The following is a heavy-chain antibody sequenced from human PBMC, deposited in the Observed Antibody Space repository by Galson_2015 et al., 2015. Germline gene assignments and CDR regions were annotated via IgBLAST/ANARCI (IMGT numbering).Heavy chain of an antibody. J-gene: IGHJ3*01. V-gene: IGHV3-64*02. CDR1: GFTLSASS. Sequence: SLRLSCAASGFTLSASSMHWIRQTPGKGLEYVSAISYNGGSTHYADSVRGRFTISRDNSKNTLDLQMGSLTADDMAIYYCARVGGMGAFDLWGQGTMVIVSS. CDR3: ARVGGMGAFDL. CDR2: ISYNGGST. D-gene: IGHD1-26*01.